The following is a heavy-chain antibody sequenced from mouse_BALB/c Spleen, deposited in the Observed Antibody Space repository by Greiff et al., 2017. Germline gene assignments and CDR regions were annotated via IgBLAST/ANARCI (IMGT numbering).Heavy chain of an antibody. V-gene: IGHV2-9*02. D-gene: IGHD1-1*01. CDR3: ARGDGSSYWYFDV. CDR2: IWAGGST. J-gene: IGHJ1*01. CDR1: GFSFTSYG. Sequence: VKLMESGPGLVAPSQTLSLTCTVSGFSFTSYGVHWVRQPPGKGLEWLGVIWAGGSTNYYSALMSRLSISKDNSKSQVFLKMNSLQTDDTAMYYCARGDGSSYWYFDVWGAGTTVTVSS.